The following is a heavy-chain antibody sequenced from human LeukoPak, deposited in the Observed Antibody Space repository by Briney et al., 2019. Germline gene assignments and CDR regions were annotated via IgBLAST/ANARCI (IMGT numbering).Heavy chain of an antibody. D-gene: IGHD3-3*01. Sequence: PGGSLRLSCEASGFSFSSYNMDWVRQTPGKGLEWISSITTSSTYTFYADSVKGRFTISRDNAKNSLYLQMNSLRAEDTAVYYCATYYDFWSGYSRSYYFDYWGQGTLVTVSS. CDR2: ITTSSTYT. CDR3: ATYYDFWSGYSRSYYFDY. CDR1: GFSFSSYN. V-gene: IGHV3-21*01. J-gene: IGHJ4*02.